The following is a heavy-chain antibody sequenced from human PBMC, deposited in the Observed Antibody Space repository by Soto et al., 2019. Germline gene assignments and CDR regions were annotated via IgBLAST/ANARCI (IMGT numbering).Heavy chain of an antibody. Sequence: VSVKVSCKASGYTFTGYYMHWVRQAPGQGLEWMGWINPNSGGTNYAQKFQGWVTMTRDTSISTAYMELSRLRSDDTAVYYCARVLGIAAAGGMDVWGQGTTVTVSS. CDR3: ARVLGIAAAGGMDV. D-gene: IGHD6-13*01. V-gene: IGHV1-2*04. CDR1: GYTFTGYY. CDR2: INPNSGGT. J-gene: IGHJ6*02.